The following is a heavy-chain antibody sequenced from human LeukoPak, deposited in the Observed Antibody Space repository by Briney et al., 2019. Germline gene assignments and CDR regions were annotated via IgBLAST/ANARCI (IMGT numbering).Heavy chain of an antibody. CDR3: ARDSTTGTTGPPLDV. D-gene: IGHD1-1*01. CDR2: INHSGST. Sequence: SETLSLTCAVYGGSFSGYYWSWLRQPPGKGLEWIGEINHSGSTNYNPSLKSRVTISVDTSKNQFSLKLSSVTAADTAVYYCARDSTTGTTGPPLDVWGKGTTVTVSS. CDR1: GGSFSGYY. V-gene: IGHV4-34*01. J-gene: IGHJ6*04.